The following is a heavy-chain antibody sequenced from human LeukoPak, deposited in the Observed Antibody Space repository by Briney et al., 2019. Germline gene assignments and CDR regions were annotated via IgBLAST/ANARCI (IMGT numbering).Heavy chain of an antibody. J-gene: IGHJ4*02. Sequence: PSETLSLTCTVSGGSISSSNYYWGWIRQPPGKGLEWIGSIYYSGSTYYNPSLESRVTISVDRSKNQFSLKLSSVAAADTAVYYCASRYSSSWYYFDYWGQGTLVTVSS. CDR1: GGSISSSNYY. CDR3: ASRYSSSWYYFDY. CDR2: IYYSGST. D-gene: IGHD6-13*01. V-gene: IGHV4-39*07.